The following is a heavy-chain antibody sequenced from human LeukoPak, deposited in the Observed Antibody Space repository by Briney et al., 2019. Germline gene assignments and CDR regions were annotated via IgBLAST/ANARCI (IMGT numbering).Heavy chain of an antibody. CDR2: INHSGST. CDR3: ARAYCGGDCYPLDY. J-gene: IGHJ4*02. V-gene: IGHV4-34*01. CDR1: GGSFSGYY. Sequence: SETLSLTCAVYGGSFSGYYWSWISQPPGKGLEWIGEINHSGSTNYNPSLKSRVTISVDKSKNQFSLKLSSVTAADTAVYYCARAYCGGDCYPLDYWGQGTLVTVSS. D-gene: IGHD2-21*02.